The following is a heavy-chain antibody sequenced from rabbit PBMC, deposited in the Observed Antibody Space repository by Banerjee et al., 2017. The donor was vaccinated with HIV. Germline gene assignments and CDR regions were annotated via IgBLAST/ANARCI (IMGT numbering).Heavy chain of an antibody. V-gene: IGHV1S40*01. CDR2: LGIRSGTT. D-gene: IGHD1-1*01. Sequence: QSLEESGGDLVQPEGSLTLTCTASGFSFSGGAYMCWVRQAPGKGLDWIACLGIRSGTTHYATWAKGRFTISKTSSTTATLQLNSLTIADTATYFCARSEATFDGYFVLWGQGTLVTVS. CDR1: GFSFSGGAY. CDR3: ARSEATFDGYFVL. J-gene: IGHJ3*01.